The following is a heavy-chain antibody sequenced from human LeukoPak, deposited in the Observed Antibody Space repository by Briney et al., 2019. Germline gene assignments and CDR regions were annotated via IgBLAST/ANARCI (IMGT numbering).Heavy chain of an antibody. CDR1: GFTFSSYA. CDR3: AREGTAMPPREGAYFDY. V-gene: IGHV3-30*04. Sequence: GGSLRLSCAASGFTFSSYAMHWVRQAPGKGLEWVAVISYDGSNKYYADSVKGRFTISRDNSKNTLYLQMNSLRAEDTAVYYCAREGTAMPPREGAYFDYWGQGTLVTVSS. D-gene: IGHD5-18*01. CDR2: ISYDGSNK. J-gene: IGHJ4*02.